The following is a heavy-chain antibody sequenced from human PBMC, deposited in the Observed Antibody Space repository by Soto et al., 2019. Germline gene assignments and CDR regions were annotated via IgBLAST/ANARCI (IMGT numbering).Heavy chain of an antibody. Sequence: SKTLSLTCTVSGGSVSSGSYYWSWIRHPPGNGLERIGYIYYIGSTNYNPSLKSRVTISVDTSKNQFSLKLSSVTAADTAVYYCARVSRIAVAGTGWFDPWGQGTMVTV. D-gene: IGHD6-19*01. CDR2: IYYIGST. CDR3: ARVSRIAVAGTGWFDP. CDR1: GGSVSSGSYY. V-gene: IGHV4-61*01. J-gene: IGHJ5*02.